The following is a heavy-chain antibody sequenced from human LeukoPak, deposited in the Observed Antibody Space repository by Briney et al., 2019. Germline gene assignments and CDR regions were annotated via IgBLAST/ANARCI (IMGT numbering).Heavy chain of an antibody. J-gene: IGHJ4*02. Sequence: SETLSLTCTVSGGSINNYYWSWIRQPPGKGLEWIGYIYYSGNTNYNPSLKSRVTISVDTSKNQFSLKLKSVTAADTAVYYCARVRGAEAIDYWGQGTLVTVSS. CDR1: GGSINNYY. CDR3: ARVRGAEAIDY. D-gene: IGHD6-25*01. CDR2: IYYSGNT. V-gene: IGHV4-59*12.